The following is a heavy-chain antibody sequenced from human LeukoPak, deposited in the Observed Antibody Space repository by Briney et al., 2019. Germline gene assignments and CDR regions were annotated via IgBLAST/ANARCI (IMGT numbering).Heavy chain of an antibody. V-gene: IGHV3-74*01. D-gene: IGHD6-19*01. CDR2: INSDGSST. CDR3: ARGQWLMGY. CDR1: GFTFSSYS. J-gene: IGHJ4*02. Sequence: GGSLRLSCAASGFTFSSYSMNWVRQAPGKGLEWVSRINSDGSSTNYADSVKGRFTISRDNAMNTLYLQMNSLRAEDTAVYYCARGQWLMGYWGQGTLVTVSS.